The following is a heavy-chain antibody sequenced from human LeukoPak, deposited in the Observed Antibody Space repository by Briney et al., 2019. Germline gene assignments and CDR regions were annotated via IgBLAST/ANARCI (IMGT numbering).Heavy chain of an antibody. D-gene: IGHD2-21*02. J-gene: IGHJ6*02. CDR3: ARGGMVTAIRYYYGMDV. CDR1: GGSISSYY. V-gene: IGHV4-59*06. CDR2: IYYSGST. Sequence: SETLSLTCTVSGGSISSYYWSWIRQHPGKGLEWIGYIYYSGSTYYNPSLKSRVTISVDTSKNQFSLKLSSVTAADTAVYYCARGGMVTAIRYYYGMDVWGQGTTVTVSS.